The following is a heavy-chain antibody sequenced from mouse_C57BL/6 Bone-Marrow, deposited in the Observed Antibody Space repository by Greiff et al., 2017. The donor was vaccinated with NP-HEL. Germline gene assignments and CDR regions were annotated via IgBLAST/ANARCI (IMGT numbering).Heavy chain of an antibody. CDR2: IDPSDSYT. Sequence: VQLQQPGAELVMPGASVKLSCKASGYTFTSYWMHWVKQRPGQGLEWIGEIDPSDSYTNYNQKFKGKSTLTVDKSSSTAYMQLSSLTSEDSAVYYCAREDYGSSHYFDYWGQGTTLTVSS. CDR3: AREDYGSSHYFDY. CDR1: GYTFTSYW. D-gene: IGHD1-1*01. V-gene: IGHV1-69*01. J-gene: IGHJ2*01.